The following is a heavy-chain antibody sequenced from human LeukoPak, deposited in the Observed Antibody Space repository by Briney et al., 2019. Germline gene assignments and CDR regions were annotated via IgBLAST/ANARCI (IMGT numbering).Heavy chain of an antibody. Sequence: SETLSLTCTVYGRSFSGYYWSWIRQSPGKGLEWIGEINHTGSTNYNPSLKSRVTISRDTSKKQFSLTLTSVTAADTAVYYCARETGGSYGGDAFDIWGQGTMVTVSS. J-gene: IGHJ3*02. CDR2: INHTGST. V-gene: IGHV4-34*01. CDR3: ARETGGSYGGDAFDI. CDR1: GRSFSGYY. D-gene: IGHD1-26*01.